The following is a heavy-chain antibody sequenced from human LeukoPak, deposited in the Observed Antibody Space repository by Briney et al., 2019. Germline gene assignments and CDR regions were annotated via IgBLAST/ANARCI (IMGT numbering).Heavy chain of an antibody. Sequence: SETLSLTCTVSGASISGSSHYFWGWIRQTPGKGLEWIGSIYYSGSTYYNPSLKSRVTISVDTSKNQFSLKLSSVTAADTAVYYCARQGYSYGYYFDYWGQGTLVTVSS. CDR1: GASISGSSHYF. D-gene: IGHD5-18*01. CDR2: IYYSGST. CDR3: ARQGYSYGYYFDY. V-gene: IGHV4-39*01. J-gene: IGHJ4*02.